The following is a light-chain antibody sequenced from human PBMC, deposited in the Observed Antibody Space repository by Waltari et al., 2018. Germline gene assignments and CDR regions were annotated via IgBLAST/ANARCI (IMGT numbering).Light chain of an antibody. J-gene: IGKJ1*01. CDR1: QSVTRAL. CDR3: QHYVRLPAT. V-gene: IGKV3-20*01. CDR2: GAS. Sequence: SCRAMQSVTRALAWYQQKPGQAPRLLIYGASNRATGIPDRFSGSGSGTDFSLTISRLEPEDFAVYYCQHYVRLPATFGQGTKVEIK.